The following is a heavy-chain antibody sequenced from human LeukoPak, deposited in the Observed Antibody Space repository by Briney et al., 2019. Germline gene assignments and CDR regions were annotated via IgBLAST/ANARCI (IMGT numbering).Heavy chain of an antibody. V-gene: IGHV1-2*02. J-gene: IGHJ4*02. CDR3: AFLGIGY. CDR1: GYTFTWHY. D-gene: IGHD7-27*01. CDR2: INPNSGGT. Sequence: ASVKVSCKASGYTFTWHYMHWVRQAPGQGLEWMGWINPNSGGTKYAQRFQGRVTMTRDTSITTVYVELSRLRSDDTAVYFCAFLGIGYWGQGTLVTVSS.